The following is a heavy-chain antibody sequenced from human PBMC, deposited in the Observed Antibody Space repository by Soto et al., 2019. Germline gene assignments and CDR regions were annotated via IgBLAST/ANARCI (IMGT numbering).Heavy chain of an antibody. CDR1: GFSLRTYW. CDR2: VKQDGSAK. J-gene: IGHJ3*02. V-gene: IGHV3-7*01. D-gene: IGHD6-6*01. CDR3: ARDRSSSRFVDGYDI. Sequence: GESLKISCAASGFSLRTYWMGWVRQAPGKGLEWVANVKQDGSAKYYMDSVKGRFTISRDNAKNSLYLQMSSLRAEDTALYYCARDRSSSRFVDGYDIWGQGTVVTVSS.